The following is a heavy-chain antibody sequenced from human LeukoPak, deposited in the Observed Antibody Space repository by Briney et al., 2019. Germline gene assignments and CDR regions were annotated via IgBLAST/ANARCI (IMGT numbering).Heavy chain of an antibody. CDR1: GFTFSSYA. D-gene: IGHD3-16*01. CDR2: ISGNGDNT. Sequence: GGSLTLSCAAFGFTFSSYALNWVRQAQGKGLEYVSAISGNGDNTYYADSVKGRFTISRDNSKNTLYLEMGSLRAEDMALYFCARTMVITIGGLFDSWGQGTLVTVSS. CDR3: ARTMVITIGGLFDS. J-gene: IGHJ4*02. V-gene: IGHV3-64*02.